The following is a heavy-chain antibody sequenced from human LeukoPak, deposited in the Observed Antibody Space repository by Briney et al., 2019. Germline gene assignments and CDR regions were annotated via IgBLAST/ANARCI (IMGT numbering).Heavy chain of an antibody. Sequence: ASVKVSCKASGYTFTGYYMHWVGQAPGQGLEWMGWINPNSGGTNYAQKFQGRVTMTRDTSISTAYMELSRLRSDDTAVYYCARTRATVVTPKFDYWGQGTLVTVSS. V-gene: IGHV1-2*02. CDR2: INPNSGGT. D-gene: IGHD4-23*01. J-gene: IGHJ4*02. CDR1: GYTFTGYY. CDR3: ARTRATVVTPKFDY.